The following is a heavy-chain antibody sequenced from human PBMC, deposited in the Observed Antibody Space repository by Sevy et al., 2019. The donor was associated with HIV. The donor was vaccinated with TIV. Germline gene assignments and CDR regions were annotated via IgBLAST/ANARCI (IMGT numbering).Heavy chain of an antibody. Sequence: GGSLRLACAASGFTFSGSAMHWVRQASGKGLEWVGRIRRKANSYPTAYAASVKGSFTISRDDSKNTAYLQMNSLKTDDTAVYYCTSRSTGDYGLVSSYDYYYMDVWVKGTTVTVSS. CDR1: GFTFSGSA. CDR3: TSRSTGDYGLVSSYDYYYMDV. D-gene: IGHD4-17*01. V-gene: IGHV3-73*01. J-gene: IGHJ6*03. CDR2: IRRKANSYPT.